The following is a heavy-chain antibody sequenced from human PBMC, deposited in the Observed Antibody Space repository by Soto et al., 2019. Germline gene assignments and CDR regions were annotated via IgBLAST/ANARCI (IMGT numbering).Heavy chain of an antibody. V-gene: IGHV1-18*01. CDR2: ISAYNGNT. D-gene: IGHD3-3*01. Sequence: ASVKVSCKASGYXFTSYGISWVRQAPGQGLEWMGWISAYNGNTNYAQKLQGRVTMTTDTSTSTAYMELRSLRSDDTAVYYCAREISYYDFWSGYYPDYWGQGTLVTVSS. J-gene: IGHJ4*02. CDR3: AREISYYDFWSGYYPDY. CDR1: GYXFTSYG.